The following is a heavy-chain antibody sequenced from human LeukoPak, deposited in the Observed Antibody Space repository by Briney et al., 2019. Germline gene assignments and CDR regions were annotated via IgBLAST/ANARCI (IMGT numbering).Heavy chain of an antibody. J-gene: IGHJ4*02. CDR1: GFTFSPLG. D-gene: IGHD3/OR15-3a*01. V-gene: IGHV3-15*01. CDR3: TTDLGLGLIFDY. Sequence: PGGSLRLSCAASGFTFSPLGMNWVRQAPGRGLEWVGRIKSKTDGGTTDYAAPVKGRFTISRDDSKNTLYLQMNSLKTEDTAVYYCTTDLGLGLIFDYWGQGTLVTVSS. CDR2: IKSKTDGGTT.